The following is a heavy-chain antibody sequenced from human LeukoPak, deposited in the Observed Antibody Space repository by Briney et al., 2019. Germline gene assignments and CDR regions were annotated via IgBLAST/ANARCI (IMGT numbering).Heavy chain of an antibody. CDR1: GFTFSTYW. V-gene: IGHV3-7*01. CDR3: ARLXWGNQLAGFDS. Sequence: GGSLRLSCSASGFTFSTYWMSWVRQAPGKGLEWVSNMKRDGSEIYYVDSVKGRFTISRDNAKNSLYLQMNSLRAEDTAVYYCARLXWGNQLAGFDSWGQGTLVTVSS. D-gene: IGHD2-2*01. CDR2: MKRDGSEI. J-gene: IGHJ4*02.